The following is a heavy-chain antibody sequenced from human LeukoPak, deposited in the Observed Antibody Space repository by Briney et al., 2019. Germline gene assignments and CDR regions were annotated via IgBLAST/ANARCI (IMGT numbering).Heavy chain of an antibody. CDR2: VYTDGNI. D-gene: IGHD2-21*02. J-gene: IGHJ4*02. CDR3: AKRYCDDCFSYFEY. V-gene: IGHV3-53*01. CDR1: GFTVSGNY. Sequence: GGSLRLSCTASGFTVSGNYMNWVRQAPGKGLEWVSVVYTDGNIYYADSVKGRFTISRDNSKNTVYLQMSSLRAEDTAIYYCAKRYCDDCFSYFEYWGQGTLVTVSS.